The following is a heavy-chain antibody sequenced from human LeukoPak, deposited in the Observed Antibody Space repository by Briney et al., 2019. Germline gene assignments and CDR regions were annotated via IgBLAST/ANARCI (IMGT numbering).Heavy chain of an antibody. CDR2: ISYGGSNK. Sequence: GGSLRLSCAASGFTFSSYAMHWVRQAPGKGLEWVAVISYGGSNKYYADSVKGRFTISRDNSKNTLYLQMNSLRAEDTAVYYCARESPYCGGDCYVDYWGQGTLVTVSS. D-gene: IGHD2-21*02. CDR3: ARESPYCGGDCYVDY. CDR1: GFTFSSYA. J-gene: IGHJ4*02. V-gene: IGHV3-30*04.